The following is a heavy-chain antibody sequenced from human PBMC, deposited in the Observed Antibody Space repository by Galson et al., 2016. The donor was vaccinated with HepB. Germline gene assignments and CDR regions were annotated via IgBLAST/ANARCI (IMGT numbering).Heavy chain of an antibody. Sequence: SLRLSCAASGFTVSSNYMSWVRQAPGKGLEWVSVISSGGSTYYADSVKGRFTISRDDSKNTMYLQMNSLRAEDTAVYYCAKGPENGFDIWGQGTMVTVSS. J-gene: IGHJ3*02. CDR1: GFTVSSNY. V-gene: IGHV3-53*01. CDR3: AKGPENGFDI. CDR2: ISSGGST.